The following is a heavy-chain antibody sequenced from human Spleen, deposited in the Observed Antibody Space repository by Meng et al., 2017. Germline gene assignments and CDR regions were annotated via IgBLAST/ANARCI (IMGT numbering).Heavy chain of an antibody. CDR1: GGTFSSYA. CDR2: IIPMFEST. J-gene: IGHJ6*02. Sequence: SVKVSCKASGGTFSSYAFSWVRQAPGQGLEWMGGIIPMFESTNYAQKFQDRVTISADVSTSTVYMELRSLKSEDTAVYFCARGLHSSGWYNPSDYYYYGVDVWGQGTTVTVSS. D-gene: IGHD6-19*01. V-gene: IGHV1-69*13. CDR3: ARGLHSSGWYNPSDYYYYGVDV.